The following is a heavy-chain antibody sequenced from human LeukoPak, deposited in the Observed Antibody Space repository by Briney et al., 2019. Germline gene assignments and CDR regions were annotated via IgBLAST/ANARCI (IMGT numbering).Heavy chain of an antibody. CDR2: IFHAGNI. CDR3: ARHSKYYYDSSGSYVGYFQH. V-gene: IGHV4-4*02. D-gene: IGHD3-22*01. Sequence: SGTLSLTCAVSGGSIYSTNWWSWVRQPPGKGLEWIAEIFHAGNINYNPSLKSRVTISIDKSKSQFSLKLSSMTAADTAVYYCARHSKYYYDSSGSYVGYFQHWGQGTLVTVSS. CDR1: GGSIYSTNW. J-gene: IGHJ1*01.